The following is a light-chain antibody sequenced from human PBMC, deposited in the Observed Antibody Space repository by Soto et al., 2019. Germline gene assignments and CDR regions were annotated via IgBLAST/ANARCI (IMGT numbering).Light chain of an antibody. CDR2: GAS. V-gene: IGKV1-27*01. CDR3: QRHYSAPLT. Sequence: DIQMTQSPSSLSASVGDRVTITCRASHAISNYLAWYQQKPGKVPKVLIYGASTLLSGVPSRFNGSGSGTHFTLTINGLQPEDFATYYCQRHYSAPLTFGGGTMVEIK. J-gene: IGKJ4*01. CDR1: HAISNY.